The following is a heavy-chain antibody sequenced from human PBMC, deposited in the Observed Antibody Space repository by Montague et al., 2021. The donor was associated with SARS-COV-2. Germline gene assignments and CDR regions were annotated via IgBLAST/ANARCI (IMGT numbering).Heavy chain of an antibody. Sequence: SETLSLTCTVSGGSISSSSYYWGWIRQPPGKGLEWIGSIYYSGSTYYNPSLKSRLTISVDTSKNQFSLKLSSVTAADTAVYYCASALGYCSSTSCYSVYGMDVWGQGTTVTVSS. J-gene: IGHJ6*02. CDR1: GGSISSSSYY. D-gene: IGHD2-2*01. V-gene: IGHV4-39*01. CDR2: IYYSGST. CDR3: ASALGYCSSTSCYSVYGMDV.